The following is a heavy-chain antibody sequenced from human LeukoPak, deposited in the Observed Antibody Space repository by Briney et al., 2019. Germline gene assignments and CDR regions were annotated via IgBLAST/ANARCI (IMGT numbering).Heavy chain of an antibody. D-gene: IGHD6-19*01. J-gene: IGHJ3*02. CDR3: AKGSSGWYQDAFDI. CDR1: GFTFDDYA. Sequence: GGSLRLSCAASGFTFDDYAMHWVRQAPGKGXXXXXGISWNSGSIGYADSVKGRFTISRDNAKNSLYLQMNSLRAEDTALYYCAKGSSGWYQDAFDIWGQGTMVTVSS. CDR2: ISWNSGSI. V-gene: IGHV3-9*01.